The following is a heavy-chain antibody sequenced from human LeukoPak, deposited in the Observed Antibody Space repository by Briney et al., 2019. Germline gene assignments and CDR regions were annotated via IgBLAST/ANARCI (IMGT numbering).Heavy chain of an antibody. CDR1: GFTVSSNS. CDR2: IYSGTT. V-gene: IGHV3-53*01. Sequence: GGSLRLSCAASGFTVSSNSMSWVRQAPGKGLEWVSFIYSGTTHYSDSVKGRFTISRDNSKNTLYLQMNSLRAEDTAVYYCARRAGAYSHPYDYWGQGTLVTVSS. CDR3: ARRAGAYSHPYDY. D-gene: IGHD4/OR15-4a*01. J-gene: IGHJ4*02.